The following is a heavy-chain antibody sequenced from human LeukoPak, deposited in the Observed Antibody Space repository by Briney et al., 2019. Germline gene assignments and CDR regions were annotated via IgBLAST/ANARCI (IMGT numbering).Heavy chain of an antibody. D-gene: IGHD2-8*02. CDR1: GGSFSGYY. Sequence: ETLSLTCAVYGGSFSGYYWSWIRHPPGKGLVWVSRLISDGSSASYADSVKGRFTISRDNTKNTLYLQMNSLRAEDTAVYYCVRDSRYCPDVWGQGTTVTVSS. V-gene: IGHV3-74*01. J-gene: IGHJ6*02. CDR3: VRDSRYCPDV. CDR2: LISDGSSA.